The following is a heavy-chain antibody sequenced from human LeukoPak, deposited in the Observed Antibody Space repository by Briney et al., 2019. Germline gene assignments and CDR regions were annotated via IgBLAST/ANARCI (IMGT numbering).Heavy chain of an antibody. J-gene: IGHJ4*02. Sequence: PGGSLRLSCAASGFTFSSYEMNWVRQTPGQGLEWDSYISSSGNTIYYADSVKGRFTISRDNAKNSLYLQMNSLRAEDTAVYYCTRETSGRALRRLDYWGQGTLVTVSS. CDR1: GFTFSSYE. V-gene: IGHV3-48*03. CDR2: ISSSGNTI. D-gene: IGHD5-12*01. CDR3: TRETSGRALRRLDY.